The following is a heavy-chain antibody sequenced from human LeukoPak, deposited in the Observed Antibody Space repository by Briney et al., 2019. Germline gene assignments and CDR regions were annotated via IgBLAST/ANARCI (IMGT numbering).Heavy chain of an antibody. D-gene: IGHD3-22*01. CDR2: IKQAGSEK. CDR1: GFTFSNYA. V-gene: IGHV3-7*01. J-gene: IGHJ3*02. CDR3: AREGHYDSSGFYGDAFDM. Sequence: GGSLRLSCAASGFTFSNYALIWVRQAPEKELEWVANIKQAGSEKYYVDSVKGRFTISRDNAKNSLYLQMNSLSVEDTAVYYCAREGHYDSSGFYGDAFDMWGQGTRVTVSS.